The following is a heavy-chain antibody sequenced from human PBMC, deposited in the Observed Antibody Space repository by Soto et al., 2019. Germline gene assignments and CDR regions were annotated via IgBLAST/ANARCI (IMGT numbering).Heavy chain of an antibody. CDR3: ARGDGYIFDY. V-gene: IGHV1-8*01. J-gene: IGHJ4*02. CDR2: MNPNTGDT. D-gene: IGHD5-12*01. Sequence: QVQLVQSGAEVKKPGASVKVSCKASGYTFISYDINWVQQATGQGLEWMGWMNPNTGDTGYAQKFQGRVTMTGNTSINTANLELSSLRSDDTAVYFCARGDGYIFDYWGQGTLVTVSS. CDR1: GYTFISYD.